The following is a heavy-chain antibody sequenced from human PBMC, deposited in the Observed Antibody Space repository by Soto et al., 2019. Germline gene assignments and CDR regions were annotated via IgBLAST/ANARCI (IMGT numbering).Heavy chain of an antibody. J-gene: IGHJ6*03. CDR1: GYTFTSYG. CDR2: ISAYNGNT. Sequence: ASVKVSCKASGYTFTSYGISWVRQAPGQGLEWMGWISAYNGNTNYAQKLQGRVTMTTDTSTSTAYMELRSLRSDDTAVYYCARDPPDTYYDILTGYYPLPYYYYYYMDVWGKGTTVTVSS. V-gene: IGHV1-18*01. CDR3: ARDPPDTYYDILTGYYPLPYYYYYYMDV. D-gene: IGHD3-9*01.